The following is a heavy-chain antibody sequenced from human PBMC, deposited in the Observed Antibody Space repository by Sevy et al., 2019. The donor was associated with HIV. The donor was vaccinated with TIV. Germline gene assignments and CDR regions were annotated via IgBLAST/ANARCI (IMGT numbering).Heavy chain of an antibody. CDR3: ARGGTINYYGSGSSWGDGTYYFDY. CDR2: ISSSGSTI. D-gene: IGHD3-10*01. J-gene: IGHJ4*02. CDR1: GFTFSSYE. Sequence: GGSLRLSCAASGFTFSSYEMNWVRQAPGKGLEWVSYISSSGSTIYYADSVKGRFTISRDNAKNSLYLQMNSLRAEDTAVYYCARGGTINYYGSGSSWGDGTYYFDYWGQGTLVTVSS. V-gene: IGHV3-48*03.